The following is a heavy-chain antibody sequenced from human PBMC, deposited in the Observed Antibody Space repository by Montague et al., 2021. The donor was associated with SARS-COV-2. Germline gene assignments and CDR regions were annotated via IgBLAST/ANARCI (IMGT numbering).Heavy chain of an antibody. CDR3: ARAVSVRRAVNWFDP. J-gene: IGHJ5*02. Sequence: SETLSLTCTASGGSIGAYYWSWIRQPPGKGLEWIGYIDNSGSTNHNPSLESRVTMSVDTSKNQFSLKLNSVTAADTAVYYCARAVSVRRAVNWFDPWGQGTLVTVSS. V-gene: IGHV4-59*01. D-gene: IGHD3-10*01. CDR1: GGSIGAYY. CDR2: IDNSGST.